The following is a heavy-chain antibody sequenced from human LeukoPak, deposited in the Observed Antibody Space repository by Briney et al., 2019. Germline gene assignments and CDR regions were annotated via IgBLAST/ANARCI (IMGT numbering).Heavy chain of an antibody. Sequence: VGSLRLSCAASGFTFSSYAMSWVRQAPGKGLEWVSGISVSGGNTYSADSVRGRFTISRDNSKNTLYLQMNSLRAEETAVYYCAKVGSGRGNFDYWGQGTLVIVSS. J-gene: IGHJ4*02. D-gene: IGHD3-16*01. CDR2: ISVSGGNT. CDR3: AKVGSGRGNFDY. CDR1: GFTFSSYA. V-gene: IGHV3-23*01.